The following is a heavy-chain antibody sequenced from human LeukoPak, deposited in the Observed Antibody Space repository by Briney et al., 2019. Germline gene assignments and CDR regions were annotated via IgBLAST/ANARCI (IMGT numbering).Heavy chain of an antibody. CDR3: TTYRSGHY. V-gene: IGHV3-73*01. CDR2: ISSKTNNYAT. CDR1: GFTFSDSD. Sequence: PGGSLRLSCAASGFTFSDSDIHWVRQASGKGLEWVGRISSKTNNYATAYTASVRGRFTISRDDSENTAYLQMNSLEIEDTAVYYCTTYRSGHYWGQGTLVTVSS. D-gene: IGHD6-19*01. J-gene: IGHJ4*02.